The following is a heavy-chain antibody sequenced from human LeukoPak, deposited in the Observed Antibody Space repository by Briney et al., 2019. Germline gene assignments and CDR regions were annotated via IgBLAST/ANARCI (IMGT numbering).Heavy chain of an antibody. CDR1: GFTFSSYS. J-gene: IGHJ4*02. CDR2: ISSSSSTI. V-gene: IGHV3-48*01. CDR3: ARGDGYGNGDY. D-gene: IGHD3-22*01. Sequence: GGSLRLSCAASGFTFSSYSMHWVRQAPGKGLEWVSYISSSSSTIHYADSVKGRFTISRDNAKNSLYLQMNSLRAEDTAVYYCARGDGYGNGDYWGQGTLVTVSS.